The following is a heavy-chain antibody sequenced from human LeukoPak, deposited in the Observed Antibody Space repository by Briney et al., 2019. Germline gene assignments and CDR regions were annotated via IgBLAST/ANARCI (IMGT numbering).Heavy chain of an antibody. CDR3: AKDPNGDYIGTFDI. CDR1: QFKLNNYG. J-gene: IGHJ3*02. Sequence: GGSPRLSCATSQFKLNNYGLTWGPQAPGKGLGWGSSIASSGSRAQYADSVQGRFTNSRDNSKNTLYLQMNSLRAEDTAVYYCAKDPNGDYIGTFDIWGQGTMVTVSS. D-gene: IGHD4-17*01. CDR2: IASSGSRA. V-gene: IGHV3-23*01.